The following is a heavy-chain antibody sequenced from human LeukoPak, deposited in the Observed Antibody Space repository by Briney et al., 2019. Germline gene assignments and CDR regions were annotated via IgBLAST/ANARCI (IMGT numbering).Heavy chain of an antibody. CDR2: ISAYNGNA. V-gene: IGHV1-18*01. Sequence: ASVKVSCKASGYTFTNYGINWVRQAPGQGLEWMGWISAYNGNANYTQKLQGRGPMTTDTSTSTAYMELSSLRSDDTAVYYCAKDLGRYCSSISCYAGAFDIRGRGTMVTVSS. CDR3: AKDLGRYCSSISCYAGAFDI. CDR1: GYTFTNYG. J-gene: IGHJ3*02. D-gene: IGHD2-2*01.